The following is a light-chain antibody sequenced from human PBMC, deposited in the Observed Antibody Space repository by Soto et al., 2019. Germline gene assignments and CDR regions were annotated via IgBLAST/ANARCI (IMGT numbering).Light chain of an antibody. CDR3: QQRSNWPPYT. CDR1: RGVSSY. V-gene: IGKV3-11*01. Sequence: EIVLTQSPATLSLSPGERAPLSCRASRGVSSYLAWYQQKPGQAPRLLIYDASNRATGIPARFSGSGSGTDFTLTISSLEPEDFAVYYCQQRSNWPPYTFGQGTKLEIK. J-gene: IGKJ2*01. CDR2: DAS.